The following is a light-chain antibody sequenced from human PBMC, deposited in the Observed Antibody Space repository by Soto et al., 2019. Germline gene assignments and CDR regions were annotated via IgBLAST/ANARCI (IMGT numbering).Light chain of an antibody. CDR3: KSYTGINNWV. V-gene: IGLV2-8*01. J-gene: IGLJ3*02. CDR2: EVN. CDR1: SSDVGGYNY. Sequence: QSDLTQPPSASGSPGQSGTISCTGTSSDVGGYNYVSWYQQHPGKAPKVMIYEVNKRPSGVPDRFSGSKSGNTASLTVSGLQAEDEADYFCKSYTGINNWVFGGGTKLTVL.